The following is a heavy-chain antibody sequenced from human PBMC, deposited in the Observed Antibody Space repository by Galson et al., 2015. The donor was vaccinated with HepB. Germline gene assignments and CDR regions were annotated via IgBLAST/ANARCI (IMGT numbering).Heavy chain of an antibody. Sequence: SLRLSCAASGFTFSSYGMHWVRQAPGEGLEWVAVIWYDGSNKYYADSVKGRFTISRDNAKNSLYLQMNSLRAEDTAVYYCARVIAAAGIYYFDYWGQGTLVTVSS. D-gene: IGHD6-13*01. CDR2: IWYDGSNK. CDR1: GFTFSSYG. J-gene: IGHJ4*02. CDR3: ARVIAAAGIYYFDY. V-gene: IGHV3-33*01.